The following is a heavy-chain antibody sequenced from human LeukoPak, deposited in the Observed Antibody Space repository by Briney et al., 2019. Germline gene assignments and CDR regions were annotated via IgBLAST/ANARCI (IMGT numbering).Heavy chain of an antibody. CDR1: GGSISSSSYY. J-gene: IGHJ5*02. V-gene: IGHV4-39*07. Sequence: PSETLSLTCTVSGGSISSSSYYWGWIRQPPGKGLEWIGSIYYSGNTNYNPSLKSRVTISVDTSKNQFSLKLSSVTAADTAVYYCARGVAVFGQLVRVPLRKNWFDPWGQGTLVTVSS. D-gene: IGHD6-6*01. CDR3: ARGVAVFGQLVRVPLRKNWFDP. CDR2: IYYSGNT.